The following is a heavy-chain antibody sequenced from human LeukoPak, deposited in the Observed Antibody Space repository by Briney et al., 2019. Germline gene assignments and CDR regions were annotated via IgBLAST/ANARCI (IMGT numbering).Heavy chain of an antibody. V-gene: IGHV4-39*01. CDR2: IYY. D-gene: IGHD3-10*01. J-gene: IGHJ5*02. Sequence: SETLSLTCSVSGGSVTSGGFYWGWLRQPPEKGPEWIATIYYYNPSLQSRVTISIDTSKNQFSLRLTSVTATDTAVYHCARHSGSGSLSRPFDPWGQGTLVTVSS. CDR3: ARHSGSGSLSRPFDP. CDR1: GGSVTSGGFY.